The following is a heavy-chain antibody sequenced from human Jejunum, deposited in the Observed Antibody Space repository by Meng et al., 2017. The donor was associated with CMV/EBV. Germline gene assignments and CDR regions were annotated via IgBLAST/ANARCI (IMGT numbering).Heavy chain of an antibody. Sequence: SGFSFSNYPLHWVRQAPGKGLEWVAVISYDESDQYYADSVKGRFTISRDYSKNTLYLQMNSLRGDDTAVYYCARENDYNNYFDLWGQGTLVTVSS. V-gene: IGHV3-30*01. J-gene: IGHJ4*02. CDR3: ARENDYNNYFDL. CDR2: ISYDESDQ. CDR1: GFSFSNYP. D-gene: IGHD5-24*01.